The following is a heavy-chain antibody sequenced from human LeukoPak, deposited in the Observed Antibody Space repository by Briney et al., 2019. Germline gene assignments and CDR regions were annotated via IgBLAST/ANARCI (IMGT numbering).Heavy chain of an antibody. CDR2: IYHSGST. CDR1: GYSISSGYY. V-gene: IGHV4-38-2*01. J-gene: IGHJ1*01. Sequence: SETLSLPCAVSGYSISSGYYWGWIRQPPGKGLEWIGSIYHSGSTYYNPSLKSRVTISVDTSKNQFSLKLSSVTAADTAVYYCTGSGSYYNALFQHWGQGTLVTVSS. D-gene: IGHD3-10*01. CDR3: TGSGSYYNALFQH.